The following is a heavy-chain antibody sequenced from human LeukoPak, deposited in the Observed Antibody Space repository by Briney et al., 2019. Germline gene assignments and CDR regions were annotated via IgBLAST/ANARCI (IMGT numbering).Heavy chain of an antibody. J-gene: IGHJ3*02. CDR1: GYTFTSYA. Sequence: ASVKVSCKASGYTFTSYAMHWVRQAPGQRLEWMGWINAGNGNTKYSQKFQGRVTITRDTSASTAYMELSSLRSEDTAVYYCARGNQLLWFGELLYDAFDIWGQGTMVTVSS. CDR2: INAGNGNT. V-gene: IGHV1-3*01. CDR3: ARGNQLLWFGELLYDAFDI. D-gene: IGHD3-10*01.